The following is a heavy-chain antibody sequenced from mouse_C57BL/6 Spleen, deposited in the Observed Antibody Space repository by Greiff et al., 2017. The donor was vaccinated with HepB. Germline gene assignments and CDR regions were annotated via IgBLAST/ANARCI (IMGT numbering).Heavy chain of an antibody. CDR1: GYTFTSYG. J-gene: IGHJ4*01. V-gene: IGHV1-81*01. Sequence: VQLQQSGAELARPGASVKLSCKASGYTFTSYGISWVKQRTGQGLEWIGEIYPRSGNTYYNEKIKGKATLTADKSSSTAYMELRSLTSEDSAVYFCARPWTGAMDYWGQGTSVTVSS. CDR2: IYPRSGNT. CDR3: ARPWTGAMDY.